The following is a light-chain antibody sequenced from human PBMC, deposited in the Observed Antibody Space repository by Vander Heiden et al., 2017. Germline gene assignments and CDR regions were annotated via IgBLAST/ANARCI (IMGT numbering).Light chain of an antibody. J-gene: IGKJ2*01. CDR2: GAS. CDR3: QQYGASPYT. CDR1: QTININY. Sequence: EIVLTQSPGTLSFSPGERATLSCRASQTININYLAWYRQRPGQAPRLLIYGASTRANGIPDRFSGSGSGTDFTLTISRLEPEDFAVYSCQQYGASPYTFGQGTKLEIK. V-gene: IGKV3-20*01.